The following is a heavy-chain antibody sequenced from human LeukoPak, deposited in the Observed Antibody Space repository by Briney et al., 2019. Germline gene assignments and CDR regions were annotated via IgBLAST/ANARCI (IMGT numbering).Heavy chain of an antibody. CDR2: ISSSSSYI. V-gene: IGHV3-21*01. CDR1: GFSFSTYS. Sequence: PGGSLRLPCAASGFSFSTYSMSWVRQAPGKGLEWVSCISSSSSYIYYADSVKGRFTISRDNAKNSLYLQMNSLRAEDTAVYYCAGDLDFWSGSELGRWGQGTLVTVSS. J-gene: IGHJ4*02. CDR3: AGDLDFWSGSELGR. D-gene: IGHD3-3*01.